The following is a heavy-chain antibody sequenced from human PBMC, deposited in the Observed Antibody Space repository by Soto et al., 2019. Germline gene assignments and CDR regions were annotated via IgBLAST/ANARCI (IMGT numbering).Heavy chain of an antibody. CDR2: ISSSGGST. CDR3: ASLHCSGGSCPDY. D-gene: IGHD2-15*01. CDR1: GFTFSTYA. V-gene: IGHV3-23*01. J-gene: IGHJ4*02. Sequence: GGSLRLSCAASGFTFSTYAMSWVRQAPGKGLEWVSTISSSGGSTHYADSVKGRFTISRDNSKNTLYLQMNSLRAEDTAVYYCASLHCSGGSCPDYWGQGTLVTVSS.